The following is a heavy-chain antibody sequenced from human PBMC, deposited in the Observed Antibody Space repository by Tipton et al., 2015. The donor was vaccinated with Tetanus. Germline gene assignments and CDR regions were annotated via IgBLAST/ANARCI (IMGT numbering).Heavy chain of an antibody. CDR1: GYSFTSYW. CDR3: ARRRGVITRYYGMDV. J-gene: IGHJ6*02. D-gene: IGHD3-22*01. CDR2: IYPGDSDT. Sequence: QSGPEVKKPGQSLKISCKGSGYSFTSYWIGWVRQMPGKGLEWMGIIYPGDSDTRYSPSFQGQVTISADKSISTAYLQWSSLKASDTAMYYCARRRGVITRYYGMDVWGQGTTVTVSS. V-gene: IGHV5-51*01.